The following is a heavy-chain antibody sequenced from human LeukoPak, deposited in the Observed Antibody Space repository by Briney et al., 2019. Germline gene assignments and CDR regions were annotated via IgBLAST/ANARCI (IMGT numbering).Heavy chain of an antibody. J-gene: IGHJ4*02. CDR2: ISTYNGKT. Sequence: ASVKVSCKAPGYTFTSYGISWVRQAPGQGLEWMGWISTYNGKTNYAQKLQGRVTMTTDTSTSTAYMELRSLRSDDTAVYYCARGYSSSWTLDYWGQGTLVSVSS. D-gene: IGHD6-13*01. CDR3: ARGYSSSWTLDY. CDR1: GYTFTSYG. V-gene: IGHV1-18*01.